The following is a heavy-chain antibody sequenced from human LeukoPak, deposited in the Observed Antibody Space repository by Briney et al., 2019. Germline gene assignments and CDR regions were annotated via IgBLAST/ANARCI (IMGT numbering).Heavy chain of an antibody. D-gene: IGHD4-23*01. Sequence: ASVKVSCKAFGYTFTSNYMHWVRQAPGQGPEWMGIISPSGGSTTYAQKFQGRVTLTRDMSTSTDYLELSSLRSEDTAVYYCARDTDGGNQPLDYWGQGTLVTVSS. J-gene: IGHJ4*02. CDR3: ARDTDGGNQPLDY. CDR1: GYTFTSNY. CDR2: ISPSGGST. V-gene: IGHV1-46*01.